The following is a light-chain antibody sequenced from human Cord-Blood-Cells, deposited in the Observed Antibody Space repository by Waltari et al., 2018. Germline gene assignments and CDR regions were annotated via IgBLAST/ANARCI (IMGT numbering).Light chain of an antibody. Sequence: QSALTQPASVSGSPGQSITISCTGTSSDVGGYNYVSWYQQHPGKAPKLMIYEVSNRPSGVSNRFSCSKSGNTASLTISGLQAEDEADYYCSSYTSSSTYVVGTGTKVTVL. J-gene: IGLJ1*01. CDR1: SSDVGGYNY. V-gene: IGLV2-14*01. CDR2: EVS. CDR3: SSYTSSSTYV.